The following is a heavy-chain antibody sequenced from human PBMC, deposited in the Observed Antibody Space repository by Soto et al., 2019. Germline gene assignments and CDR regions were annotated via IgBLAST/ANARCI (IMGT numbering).Heavy chain of an antibody. CDR3: ARQYVSVPTIPMLSYDF. D-gene: IGHD5-12*01. J-gene: IGHJ4*02. Sequence: GGSLKISCKGSGYTFSAYWIAWVREMPGKGLEWMGLIFPSDSDTRYSPSFQGQVTISVDKSISTTYLQWSSLKASDTAIYYCARQYVSVPTIPMLSYDFWGQGTLVTVSS. CDR1: GYTFSAYW. V-gene: IGHV5-51*01. CDR2: IFPSDSDT.